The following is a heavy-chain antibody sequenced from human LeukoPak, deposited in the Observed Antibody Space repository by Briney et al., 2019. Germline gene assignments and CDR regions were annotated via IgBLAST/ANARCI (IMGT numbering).Heavy chain of an antibody. CDR1: GGSISGSSYY. D-gene: IGHD3-16*02. V-gene: IGHV4-39*07. Sequence: SEALSLTCTVSGGSISGSSYYWGWIRQPPGKGLEWIGSIYYSGSTYYNPSLKSRVIISVDTSKNQFSLKLSSVTAADTAVYYCARSTYVWGSYRSNWFDPWVQGTLVTVSS. CDR2: IYYSGST. J-gene: IGHJ5*02. CDR3: ARSTYVWGSYRSNWFDP.